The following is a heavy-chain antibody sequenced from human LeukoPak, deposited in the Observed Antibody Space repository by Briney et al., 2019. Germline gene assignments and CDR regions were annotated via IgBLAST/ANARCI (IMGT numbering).Heavy chain of an antibody. J-gene: IGHJ4*02. Sequence: KTGGSLRLSCATSGFTFSSYSMNWVRQAPGKGLEWVSSISSSSSYINYADSVEGRFTISRDNAKNSLYLQMNSLRAEDTAVYYCARTYYYDNSAVFGYWGQGTLVTVSS. D-gene: IGHD3-22*01. CDR2: ISSSSSYI. CDR3: ARTYYYDNSAVFGY. V-gene: IGHV3-21*01. CDR1: GFTFSSYS.